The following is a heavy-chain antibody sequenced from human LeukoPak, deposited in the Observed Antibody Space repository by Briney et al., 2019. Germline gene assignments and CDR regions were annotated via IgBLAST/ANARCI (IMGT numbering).Heavy chain of an antibody. V-gene: IGHV1-8*01. D-gene: IGHD2-2*01. CDR3: ARVQYCSSTSCYQAGDWFDP. CDR1: GYTFTSYD. CDR2: MNPNSGNT. J-gene: IGHJ5*02. Sequence: ASVKVSCKASGYTFTSYDINWVRQATGQGLEWMGWMNPNSGNTGYAQKFQGRVTMTRNTPISTAYMELSSLRSEDTAVYYCARVQYCSSTSCYQAGDWFDPWGQGTLVTVSS.